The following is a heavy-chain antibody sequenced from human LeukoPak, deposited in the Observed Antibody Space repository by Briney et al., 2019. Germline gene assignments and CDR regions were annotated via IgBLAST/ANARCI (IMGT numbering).Heavy chain of an antibody. CDR2: INSDGSST. J-gene: IGHJ4*02. CDR1: GFTFSSYA. V-gene: IGHV3-74*01. CDR3: ARCTTGRTFGSLREIKRSREIDY. D-gene: IGHD1-1*01. Sequence: GGSLRLSCAASGFTFSSYAMSWVRQAPGKGLVWVSRINSDGSSTSYADSVKGRFTISRDNAKNTLYLQMNSLRAEDTAVYYCARCTTGRTFGSLREIKRSREIDYWGQGTLVTVSS.